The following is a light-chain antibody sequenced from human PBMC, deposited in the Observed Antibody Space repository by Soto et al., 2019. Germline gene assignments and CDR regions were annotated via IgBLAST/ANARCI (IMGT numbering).Light chain of an antibody. CDR1: SSDVGYYDY. CDR2: EVT. V-gene: IGLV2-8*01. J-gene: IGLJ1*01. CDR3: TSFAGSNNVV. Sequence: QSALTQPPSASGFPGQSVTISCTGTSSDVGYYDYVSWYQQHPGKAPKLVIYEVTKRPSGVPDRVSASKSGNTASLTVSGLRAEDEGDYYCTSFAGSNNVVFGSGTKLTVL.